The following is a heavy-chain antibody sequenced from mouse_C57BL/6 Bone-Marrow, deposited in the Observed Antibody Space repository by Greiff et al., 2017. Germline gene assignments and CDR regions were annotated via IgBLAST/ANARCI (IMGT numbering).Heavy chain of an antibody. CDR3: ARYGYYVGWYFDV. Sequence: QVQLQQSGAELVRPGASVKLSCKASGYTFTDYYINWVKQRPGQGLEWIARIYPGSGNTYYNEKFKGKATLTAEKSSSTAYMQLSSLTSEDSAVYFCARYGYYVGWYFDVWGTGTTVTVSS. CDR2: IYPGSGNT. V-gene: IGHV1-76*01. D-gene: IGHD2-3*01. CDR1: GYTFTDYY. J-gene: IGHJ1*03.